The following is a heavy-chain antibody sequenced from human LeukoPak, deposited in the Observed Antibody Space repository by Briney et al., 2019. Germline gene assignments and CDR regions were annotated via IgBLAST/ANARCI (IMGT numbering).Heavy chain of an antibody. CDR3: AREVSGTYYYGSGSYQIDY. J-gene: IGHJ4*02. D-gene: IGHD3-10*01. CDR2: INHSGST. V-gene: IGHV4-34*01. CDR1: GGSLSGYY. Sequence: ASETLSLTCAVYGGSLSGYYWSWIRQPPRKGLEWIGEINHSGSTNYNPSLKSRVTISVDTSKNQFSLKLSSVTAADTAVYYCAREVSGTYYYGSGSYQIDYWGQGTLVTVSS.